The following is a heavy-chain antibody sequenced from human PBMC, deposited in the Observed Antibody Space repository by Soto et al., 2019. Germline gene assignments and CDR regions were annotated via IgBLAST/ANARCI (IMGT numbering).Heavy chain of an antibody. J-gene: IGHJ4*02. CDR3: ARDGGRSGYDFYQFDY. V-gene: IGHV3-72*01. CDR1: GFTFSDHY. Sequence: GGSLRLSCAVSGFTFSDHYMDWVRQTPGKGLEWVARTRNKPRGYTTEYAASVKGRFTISRDESKNSLYLQMNSLKTEDTAVYYCARDGGRSGYDFYQFDYWGQGTLVTVSS. CDR2: TRNKPRGYTT. D-gene: IGHD5-12*01.